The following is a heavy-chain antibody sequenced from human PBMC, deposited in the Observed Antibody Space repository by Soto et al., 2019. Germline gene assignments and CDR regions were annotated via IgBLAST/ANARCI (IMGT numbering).Heavy chain of an antibody. J-gene: IGHJ4*02. D-gene: IGHD1-1*01. CDR1: GGNFSSYP. CDR2: IIPIFGSV. CDR3: ARPRTTGTTKGYDY. V-gene: IGHV1-69*01. Sequence: QVQLVQSGAEVKKPGSSVTVSCKASGGNFSSYPLSWVRQAPGQGLEWMGVIIPIFGSVNSAQKFQGRVTITADESTSTTYRELSSLRSEDTAVYYCARPRTTGTTKGYDYWGQGTLVTVSS.